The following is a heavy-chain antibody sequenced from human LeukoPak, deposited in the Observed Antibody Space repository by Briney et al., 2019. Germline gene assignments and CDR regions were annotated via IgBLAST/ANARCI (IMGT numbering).Heavy chain of an antibody. CDR1: GFTFSSYS. CDR2: ISSSSSYI. CDR3: ARDFAERAVAGTGFDP. D-gene: IGHD6-19*01. Sequence: GVSLRLSCAASGFTFSSYSMNWVRQAPGKGLEWVSSISSSSSYIYYADSVKGRFTISRDNAKNSLYLQMNSLRAEDTAVYYCARDFAERAVAGTGFDPWGQGTLVTVSS. J-gene: IGHJ5*02. V-gene: IGHV3-21*01.